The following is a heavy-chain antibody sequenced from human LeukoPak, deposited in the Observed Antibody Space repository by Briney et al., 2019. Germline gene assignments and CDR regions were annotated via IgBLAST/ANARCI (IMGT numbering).Heavy chain of an antibody. D-gene: IGHD1-26*01. V-gene: IGHV3-53*01. CDR1: GFTVSSNY. J-gene: IGHJ4*02. Sequence: PGGSLRLSCAASGFTVSSNYMSWVRQAPGKGLEWVSVIYSGGSTYYADSVKGRFTISRDNSKNTLYLQMNSLRAEDTAVYYCTRDDGGSYSRLFDYWGQGTLVTVSS. CDR2: IYSGGST. CDR3: TRDDGGSYSRLFDY.